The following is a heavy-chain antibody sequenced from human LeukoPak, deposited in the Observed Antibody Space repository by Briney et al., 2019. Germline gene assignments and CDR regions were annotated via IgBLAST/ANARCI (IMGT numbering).Heavy chain of an antibody. V-gene: IGHV4-34*01. Sequence: PSETLSLTCAVYGESFSGYFWNWIRQPPGKGLEWIGEINHSGSTSNHDPSLKSRVTMSVDTSKNQFSLKLSSVTAADTAVYYCARKSGYARDYWGQGNLVTVSS. J-gene: IGHJ4*02. CDR1: GESFSGYF. CDR2: INHSGSTS. CDR3: ARKSGYARDY. D-gene: IGHD5-12*01.